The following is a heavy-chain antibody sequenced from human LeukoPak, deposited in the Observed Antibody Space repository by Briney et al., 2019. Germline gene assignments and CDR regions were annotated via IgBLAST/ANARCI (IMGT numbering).Heavy chain of an antibody. CDR1: GFTVSSYY. CDR3: ARGPIVVGTYYYMDV. V-gene: IGHV3-53*01. J-gene: IGHJ6*03. CDR2: IYSGGST. D-gene: IGHD2-2*01. Sequence: GGSLRLSCAASGFTVSSYYMSWVRQAPGKGLEWVSVIYSGGSTNYADYVKGRFTISRDNAKNTLYLQMNSLRVEDTAGYYCARGPIVVGTYYYMDVWGKGTTVTVSS.